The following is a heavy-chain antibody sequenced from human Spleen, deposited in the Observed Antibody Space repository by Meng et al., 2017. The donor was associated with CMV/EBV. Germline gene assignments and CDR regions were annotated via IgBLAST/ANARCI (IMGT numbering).Heavy chain of an antibody. Sequence: LSLTCAASGFTYDDYGMTWVRQAPGKGLEWVSSISSSSSYIYYADSVKGRFTISRDNAKNSLYLQMNSLRAEDTAVYYCARDFSKVLMDVWGQGTTVTVSS. CDR3: ARDFSKVLMDV. V-gene: IGHV3-21*01. J-gene: IGHJ6*02. D-gene: IGHD2/OR15-2a*01. CDR2: ISSSSSYI. CDR1: GFTYDDYG.